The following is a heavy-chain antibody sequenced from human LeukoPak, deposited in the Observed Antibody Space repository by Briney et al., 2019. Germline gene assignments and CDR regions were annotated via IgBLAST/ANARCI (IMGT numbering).Heavy chain of an antibody. J-gene: IGHJ4*02. Sequence: PGGSLRLSYAASGCTFDDYTMHWVRQTPGKGLECVSLISWDGGSTYYADSVKGRFTISRDNSKNSLYLQMNSLRTEDNGLYYRAKGHIVGAITEFDYWGQGTLVTVPS. D-gene: IGHD1-26*01. CDR2: ISWDGGST. CDR3: AKGHIVGAITEFDY. V-gene: IGHV3-43*01. CDR1: GCTFDDYT.